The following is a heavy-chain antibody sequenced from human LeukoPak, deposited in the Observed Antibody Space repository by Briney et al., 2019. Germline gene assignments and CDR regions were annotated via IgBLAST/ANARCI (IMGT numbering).Heavy chain of an antibody. D-gene: IGHD2-2*03. J-gene: IGHJ4*02. CDR3: ARGEFGELDRYYFDS. CDR2: INGRYRPCNT. CDR1: GFTFKSYA. V-gene: IGHV3-23*01. Sequence: PGGSLRLSCAASGFTFKSYAMNWVRQPPGKGREWVSTINGRYRPCNTYYADSVKGRFTVPRDNSQNTLYLQMNSLRADDTAVYYCARGEFGELDRYYFDSWGQGTLVSVYS.